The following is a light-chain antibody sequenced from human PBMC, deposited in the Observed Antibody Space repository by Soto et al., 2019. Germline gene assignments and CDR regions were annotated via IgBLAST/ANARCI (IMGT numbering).Light chain of an antibody. V-gene: IGKV1-9*01. J-gene: IGKJ5*01. Sequence: DILLTQSPAFLSASVGDRVTLTCRASQGISSYLAWYQQKPGKAPKLLIYAASTLQSGVPLRFSGSGSGTEFTLTISSLQPDDSATYYCQEYNSDSITFGQGTRLDIK. CDR2: AAS. CDR3: QEYNSDSIT. CDR1: QGISSY.